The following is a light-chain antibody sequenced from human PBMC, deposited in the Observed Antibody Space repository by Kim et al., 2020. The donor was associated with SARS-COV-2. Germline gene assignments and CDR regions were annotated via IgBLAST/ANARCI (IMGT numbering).Light chain of an antibody. CDR1: QSVSSN. V-gene: IGKV3-15*01. J-gene: IGKJ1*01. CDR2: AAS. CDR3: QQYNNWAPRT. Sequence: EIVMTQSPVTLSVSPGERATLSCRASQSVSSNLAWYQQKPGQAPRLRIYAASTRATGIPARFSGSGSGTEFTLTISSLQSEDFAVYYCQQYNNWAPRTFGQGTKMEIK.